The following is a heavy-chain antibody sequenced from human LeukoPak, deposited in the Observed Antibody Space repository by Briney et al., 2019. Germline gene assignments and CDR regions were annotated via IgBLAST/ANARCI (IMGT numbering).Heavy chain of an antibody. Sequence: PGGSLRLSCAASGFTFSSYGMHWVRQAPGKGLEWVAVISYDGSNKYYADSVKGRFTISRDNSKNTLYLQMNSLRAEDTAVYYCAKDHLRSFDYWGQGTLVTVSS. CDR3: AKDHLRSFDY. CDR1: GFTFSSYG. CDR2: ISYDGSNK. J-gene: IGHJ4*02. D-gene: IGHD3-16*01. V-gene: IGHV3-30*18.